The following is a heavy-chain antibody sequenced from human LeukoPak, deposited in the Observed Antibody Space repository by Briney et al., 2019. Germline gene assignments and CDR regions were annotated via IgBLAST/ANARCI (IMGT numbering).Heavy chain of an antibody. Sequence: GESLKISCQGSGYRFITHWIGWVRPMPGKGLELIGMIYPATSQIRFSPSFQGQVTISADKSVTTAYLQWSSLQASDTAMYYCARRLIRDFRDAFDIWGQGTMVTVSS. J-gene: IGHJ3*02. CDR2: IYPATSQI. V-gene: IGHV5-51*01. D-gene: IGHD4-11*01. CDR3: ARRLIRDFRDAFDI. CDR1: GYRFITHW.